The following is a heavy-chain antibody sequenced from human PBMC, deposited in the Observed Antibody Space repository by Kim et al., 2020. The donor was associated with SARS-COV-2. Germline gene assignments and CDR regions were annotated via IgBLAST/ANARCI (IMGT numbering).Heavy chain of an antibody. CDR3: ARGGFDP. CDR2: NGGNT. V-gene: IGHV1-8*01. Sequence: NGGNTGYAQKLQGRVTMTRNTSISTAYMELSSLRSEDTAVYYCARGGFDPWGQGTLVTVSS. J-gene: IGHJ5*02.